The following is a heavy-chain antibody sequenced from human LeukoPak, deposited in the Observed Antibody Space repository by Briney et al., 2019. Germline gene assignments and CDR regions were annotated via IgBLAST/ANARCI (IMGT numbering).Heavy chain of an antibody. J-gene: IGHJ4*02. Sequence: GGSLRLSCAASGFSFSSYSLNWVRQAPGMGLEWVSSISSSSSYIYYADSVKGRFTISRDNAKNSLYLQMNGLRAEDTAVYYCARGPDVDIFSTSSSSNSWFYFDYWGQGTLVTVSS. CDR2: ISSSSSYI. D-gene: IGHD5/OR15-5a*01. V-gene: IGHV3-21*01. CDR1: GFSFSSYS. CDR3: ARGPDVDIFSTSSSSNSWFYFDY.